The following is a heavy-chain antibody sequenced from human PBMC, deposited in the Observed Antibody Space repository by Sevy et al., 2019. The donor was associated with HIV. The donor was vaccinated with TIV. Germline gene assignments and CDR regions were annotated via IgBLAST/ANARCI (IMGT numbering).Heavy chain of an antibody. CDR3: VKGKWVKGIAARPGEAYYFDY. D-gene: IGHD6-6*01. CDR2: ISSNGGST. CDR1: GFTFSSYA. V-gene: IGHV3-64D*06. J-gene: IGHJ4*02. Sequence: GGSLRLSCSASGFTFSSYAMHWVRQAPGKGLEYVSAISSNGGSTYYADSVKVRFTISRDNSKNTLYLQMSSLRAEDTAVYYCVKGKWVKGIAARPGEAYYFDYWGQGTLVTVSS.